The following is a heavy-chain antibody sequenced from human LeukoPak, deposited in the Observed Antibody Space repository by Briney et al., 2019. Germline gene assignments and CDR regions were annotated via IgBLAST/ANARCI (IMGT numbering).Heavy chain of an antibody. Sequence: PGGSLRLSCAASGFTFSSYGMHWVRQAPGKGLEWVAVISYDGSNKYYADSVKGRFTISRDNSKNTLYLQMNSLRAEDTAVYYCAKDRGYAYWGQGTLVTVSS. CDR1: GFTFSSYG. CDR3: AKDRGYAY. J-gene: IGHJ4*02. CDR2: ISYDGSNK. D-gene: IGHD2-15*01. V-gene: IGHV3-30*18.